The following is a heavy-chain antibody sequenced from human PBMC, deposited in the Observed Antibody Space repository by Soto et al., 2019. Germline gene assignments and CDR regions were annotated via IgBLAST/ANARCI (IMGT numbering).Heavy chain of an antibody. V-gene: IGHV1-46*01. D-gene: IGHD7-27*01. Sequence: QVQLVQSGAEVKKPGASVKISCKTSGFTFTSYFNHWVRQAPGQGLEWMGMINPSGGITSFAQKFQGRVNMTRDTSTSTVDMELSDLRSEDPAVYYCARDPARQNWGPVFDYWGQGTLVTVSS. CDR1: GFTFTSYF. CDR3: ARDPARQNWGPVFDY. CDR2: INPSGGIT. J-gene: IGHJ4*02.